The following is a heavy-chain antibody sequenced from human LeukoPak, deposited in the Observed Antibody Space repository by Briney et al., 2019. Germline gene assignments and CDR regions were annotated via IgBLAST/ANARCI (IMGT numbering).Heavy chain of an antibody. CDR1: GGSISSYY. D-gene: IGHD1-1*01. Sequence: SETLSLTCTVSGGSISSYYWSWIRQPPGKGLEWIGYIYYSGGTNYNPSLKSRVTISVDTSKNQFSLKLSSVTAADTAVYYCARSMVHADFDYWGQGTLVTVSS. CDR2: IYYSGGT. J-gene: IGHJ4*02. V-gene: IGHV4-59*01. CDR3: ARSMVHADFDY.